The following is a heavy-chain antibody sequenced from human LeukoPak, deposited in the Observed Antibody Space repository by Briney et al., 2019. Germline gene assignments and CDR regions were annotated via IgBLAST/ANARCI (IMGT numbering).Heavy chain of an antibody. CDR2: INPKSGGA. CDR3: AREIPYDSTGTNAFDI. D-gene: IGHD1-14*01. V-gene: IGHV1-2*02. Sequence: ASVKVSCKASGYTFTGYYIHWVRQAAGQGLEWMGWINPKSGGANYAQKFQGRVTMTRDTSISTAYMELSSLRSEDTAVYYCAREIPYDSTGTNAFDIWGQGTMVTVSS. J-gene: IGHJ3*02. CDR1: GYTFTGYY.